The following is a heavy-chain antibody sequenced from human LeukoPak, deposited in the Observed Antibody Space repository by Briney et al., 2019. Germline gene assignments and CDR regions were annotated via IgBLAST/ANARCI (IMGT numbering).Heavy chain of an antibody. CDR3: ARLYCSSTSCRIDP. CDR1: GFTFSSYS. CDR2: ISSSSSYI. J-gene: IGHJ5*02. Sequence: PGGSLRLSCAASGFTFSSYSMNWVRQAPGKGLEWVSPISSSSSYIYYADSVKGRFTISRDNAKNSLYLQMNSLRAEDTAVYYCARLYCSSTSCRIDPWGQGTLVTVSS. D-gene: IGHD2-2*01. V-gene: IGHV3-21*01.